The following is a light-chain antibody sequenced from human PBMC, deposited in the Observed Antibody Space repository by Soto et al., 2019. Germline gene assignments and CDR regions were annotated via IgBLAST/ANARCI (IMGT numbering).Light chain of an antibody. CDR1: QSVSSN. Sequence: EIVMTQSPATLSVSPGERATLSCRASQSVSSNLAWYQQKPGQAPRLLIYRASTRFTAVPARFSGSGSGTEFTLTISSLQPEDFAVYFCQQHNDWPYTFGQGTKLEIK. V-gene: IGKV3-15*01. J-gene: IGKJ2*01. CDR3: QQHNDWPYT. CDR2: RAS.